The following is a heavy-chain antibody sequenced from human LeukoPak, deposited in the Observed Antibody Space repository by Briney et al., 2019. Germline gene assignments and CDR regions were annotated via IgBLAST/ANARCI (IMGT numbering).Heavy chain of an antibody. CDR3: ARSYCSGGSCFPPYFQH. CDR2: IYSGSNT. V-gene: IGHV3-53*01. Sequence: GGSLRLSCAASGFTVSSNYMSWVRQAPGKGLEWVSVIYSGSNTYYADSVKGRFTISRDNSKNMLYLQMNSLRAEDTAVYYCARSYCSGGSCFPPYFQHWGQGTLVTVSS. J-gene: IGHJ1*01. D-gene: IGHD2-15*01. CDR1: GFTVSSNY.